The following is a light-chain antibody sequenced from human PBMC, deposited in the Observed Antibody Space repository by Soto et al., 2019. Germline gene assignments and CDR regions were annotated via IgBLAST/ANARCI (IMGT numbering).Light chain of an antibody. V-gene: IGKV3-11*01. CDR2: DTS. J-gene: IGKJ1*01. CDR1: QSVSSS. Sequence: EIVLTQSPATLSLSPGERATLSCRASQSVSSSLAWYQQKPGQSPRLLIYDTSNRATGIPARFSGSGSGTDFTLTISSLEPEDFATYYCLQDYDYPRTFGQGTKVDIK. CDR3: LQDYDYPRT.